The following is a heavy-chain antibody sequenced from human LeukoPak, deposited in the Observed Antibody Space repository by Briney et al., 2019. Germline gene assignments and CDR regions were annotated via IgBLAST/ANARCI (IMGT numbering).Heavy chain of an antibody. D-gene: IGHD4-23*01. V-gene: IGHV3-30*02. Sequence: GGSLRLSCAASGFTFSSYWMHWVRQAPGKGLEWVAFIRYDGSNKYYADSVKGRFTISRDNSKNTLYLQMNSLRAEDTAVYYCANSPRGNSPLDYWGQGTLVTVSS. CDR2: IRYDGSNK. CDR3: ANSPRGNSPLDY. CDR1: GFTFSSYW. J-gene: IGHJ4*02.